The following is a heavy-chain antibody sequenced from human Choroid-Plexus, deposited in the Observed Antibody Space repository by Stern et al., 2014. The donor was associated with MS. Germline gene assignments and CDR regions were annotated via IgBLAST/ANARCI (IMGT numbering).Heavy chain of an antibody. D-gene: IGHD2/OR15-2a*01. Sequence: VQLVESGGGVVQPGRPLRLSCVASGFTLGSCGMHWVRQAPGKGLEWVAGVSYDGSNKYYADSVKGRFTISRDNSQNTLYMQMSSLRPEDTAVYYCAKDRQYLTYFFDHWGQGSLVTVSS. CDR3: AKDRQYLTYFFDH. J-gene: IGHJ5*02. CDR1: GFTLGSCG. V-gene: IGHV3-30*18. CDR2: VSYDGSNK.